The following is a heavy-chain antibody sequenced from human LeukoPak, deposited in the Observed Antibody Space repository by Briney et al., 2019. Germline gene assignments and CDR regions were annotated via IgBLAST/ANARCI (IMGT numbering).Heavy chain of an antibody. V-gene: IGHV4-59*12. D-gene: IGHD1-7*01. J-gene: IGHJ5*02. Sequence: SETLSLTCTVSGGSISSYYWSWIRQPPGKGLEWIGYIYYSGSTNYNPSLKSRVTISVDTSKNQFSLKLSSVTAADTAVYYCAIKSGTGRVDPWGQGTLVTVSS. CDR3: AIKSGTGRVDP. CDR1: GGSISSYY. CDR2: IYYSGST.